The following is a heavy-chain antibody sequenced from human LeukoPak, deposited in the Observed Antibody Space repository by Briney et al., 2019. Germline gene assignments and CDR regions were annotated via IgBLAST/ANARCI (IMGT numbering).Heavy chain of an antibody. V-gene: IGHV3-30-3*01. Sequence: GGSLRLSCAASGFTFSSYVMHWVRQAPGKGLEWVAVISDDGINKYYADSVKGRFTISRDNSKSALFLQLNSLRAEDTAVYYCARDQYSSSSYWGQGTLVTVSS. CDR2: ISDDGINK. CDR3: ARDQYSSSSY. J-gene: IGHJ4*02. D-gene: IGHD6-6*01. CDR1: GFTFSSYV.